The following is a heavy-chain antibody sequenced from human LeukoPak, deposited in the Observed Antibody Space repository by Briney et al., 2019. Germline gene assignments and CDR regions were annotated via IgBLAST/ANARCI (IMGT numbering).Heavy chain of an antibody. J-gene: IGHJ3*02. CDR1: GGTFSSYA. D-gene: IGHD2-2*02. CDR3: ARGVVPAAIQPLDDAFDI. CDR2: IIPIFGTA. V-gene: IGHV1-69*05. Sequence: SVKVSCKASGGTFSSYAISWVRQAPGQGLEWMGGIIPIFGTANYAQKFQGRVTITTDESTSTAYMELSSLRSEDTAVYYCARGVVPAAIQPLDDAFDIWGQGTMVTVSS.